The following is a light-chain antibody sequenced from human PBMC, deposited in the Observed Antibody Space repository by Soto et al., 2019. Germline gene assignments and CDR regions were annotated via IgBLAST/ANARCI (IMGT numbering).Light chain of an antibody. V-gene: IGKV1-5*01. J-gene: IGKJ5*01. CDR3: HSRA. Sequence: DIQMTQSPSTLSGSVGDRVTVTCRASQSISTCLAWYQPKPGRAPKLLIYDASTLESGVPSRFSGRGSETEFTLTISRLQPNDFATYFCHSRAFGQGTRLEI. CDR2: DAS. CDR1: QSISTC.